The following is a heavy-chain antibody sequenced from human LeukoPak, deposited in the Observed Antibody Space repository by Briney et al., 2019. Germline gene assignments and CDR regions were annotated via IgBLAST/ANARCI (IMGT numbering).Heavy chain of an antibody. CDR1: GGSISNYY. V-gene: IGHV4-59*08. Sequence: PSETLSLTCTVSGGSISNYYWNWIRQPPGKGLEWIGYIYYSGSTNYNPSLKSRVTISVDTFKNQFSLKLSSMTAADTAVYYCARSDCSTTSCVAYYGTDVWGQGTTVTVSS. D-gene: IGHD2-2*01. CDR2: IYYSGST. CDR3: ARSDCSTTSCVAYYGTDV. J-gene: IGHJ6*02.